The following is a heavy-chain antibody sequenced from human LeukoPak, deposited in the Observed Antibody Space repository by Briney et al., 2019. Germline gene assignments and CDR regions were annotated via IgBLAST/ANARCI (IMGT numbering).Heavy chain of an antibody. CDR2: ISYDGSNK. CDR3: ERDGQDLGYCSSTSCYGWTYFDY. D-gene: IGHD2-2*01. Sequence: GGSLRLSCAASGFTFSSYAMHWVRQAPGKGLEGVAVISYDGSNKYYEDAVKVRFTISRENSKNTLYLQMNSLRAEDTAVYYCERDGQDLGYCSSTSCYGWTYFDYWGQGTLVTVSS. CDR1: GFTFSSYA. J-gene: IGHJ4*02. V-gene: IGHV3-30*04.